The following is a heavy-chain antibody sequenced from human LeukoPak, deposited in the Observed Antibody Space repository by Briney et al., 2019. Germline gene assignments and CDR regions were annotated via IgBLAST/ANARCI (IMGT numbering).Heavy chain of an antibody. Sequence: GGSLRLSCAASGFTFSSYAMSWVRQAPGKGLEWVSVITGSGGSTYYAGSVKGRFTISRDNSKNTLYLQMSSLTADDTAVYYCAKGGRIEAAGNIDYWGQGTLVTVSS. D-gene: IGHD6-13*01. CDR2: ITGSGGST. J-gene: IGHJ4*02. CDR1: GFTFSSYA. CDR3: AKGGRIEAAGNIDY. V-gene: IGHV3-23*01.